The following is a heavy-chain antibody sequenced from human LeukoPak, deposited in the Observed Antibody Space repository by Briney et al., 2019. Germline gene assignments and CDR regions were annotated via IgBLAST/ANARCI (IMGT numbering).Heavy chain of an antibody. V-gene: IGHV3-23*01. CDR3: AKLYTSAWYVEPIDH. D-gene: IGHD6-19*01. Sequence: PGGSLRLSCAASGFTFSNYGMSWVRQAPGKGLEWVSTISGSGSSTNSADSLQGRFTISRDNSKNTLYLQMNSLRAADTAIYYCAKLYTSAWYVEPIDHWGQGILVTVSS. J-gene: IGHJ4*02. CDR1: GFTFSNYG. CDR2: ISGSGSST.